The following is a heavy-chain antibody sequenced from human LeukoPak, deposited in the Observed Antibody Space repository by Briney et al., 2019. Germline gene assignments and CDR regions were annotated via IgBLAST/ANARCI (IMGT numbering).Heavy chain of an antibody. CDR2: IYYSGST. V-gene: IGHV4-59*08. CDR1: GGSISSYY. J-gene: IGHJ5*02. Sequence: SETLSLTCTVSGGSISSYYWSWIRQPPGKGLEWIGYIYYSGSTNYNPSLKSRVTISVDTSKNQFSLKLSSVTAADTAVYYCARHLWFGEFPDNWFDPWGQGTLVTVSS. D-gene: IGHD3-10*01. CDR3: ARHLWFGEFPDNWFDP.